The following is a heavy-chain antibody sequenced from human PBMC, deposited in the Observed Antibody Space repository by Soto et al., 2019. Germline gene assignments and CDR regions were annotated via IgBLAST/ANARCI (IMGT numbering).Heavy chain of an antibody. CDR3: AKAEGYGSGSFFDY. CDR2: ISGSGGST. J-gene: IGHJ4*02. V-gene: IGHV3-23*01. D-gene: IGHD3-10*01. Sequence: EVQLLESGGGLVQPGGSLRLSCAASGFTFSSYAMTWVRQAPGKGLEWVSAISGSGGSTYYADSVKGRFTIYRDSSKNTLYLQMNSLRAEDTAVYYCAKAEGYGSGSFFDYWGQGTLVTVSS. CDR1: GFTFSSYA.